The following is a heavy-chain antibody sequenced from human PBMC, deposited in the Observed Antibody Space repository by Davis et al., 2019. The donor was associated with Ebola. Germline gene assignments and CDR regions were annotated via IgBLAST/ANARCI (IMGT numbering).Heavy chain of an antibody. Sequence: ASVKVSCKASGHTFSGYYIHWVRQAPGQGLEWMGWINRNSGGTKYAQKFQGRVTVTRDTSIRTAYMELPRLRSDDTAVFFCTRGSGFWSGYFTAHFEFWGQGTLVTVSS. V-gene: IGHV1-2*02. CDR2: INRNSGGT. D-gene: IGHD3-3*01. CDR3: TRGSGFWSGYFTAHFEF. J-gene: IGHJ4*01. CDR1: GHTFSGYY.